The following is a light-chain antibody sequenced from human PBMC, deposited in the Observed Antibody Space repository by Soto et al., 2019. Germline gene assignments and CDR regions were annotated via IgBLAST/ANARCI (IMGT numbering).Light chain of an antibody. Sequence: ETGLTKSPGILSLSPGERASLSCGASQSISSSFLAWYQQKPGQAPRLLIYGASSRATGIPDRFSGTGSETDFTLTISRLEPEDFAVYYCQQYDNSPITFGQGTRLEI. CDR3: QQYDNSPIT. V-gene: IGKV3-20*01. CDR2: GAS. J-gene: IGKJ5*01. CDR1: QSISSSF.